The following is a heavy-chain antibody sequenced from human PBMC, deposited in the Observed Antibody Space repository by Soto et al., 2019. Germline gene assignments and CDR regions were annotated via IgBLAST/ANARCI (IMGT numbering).Heavy chain of an antibody. V-gene: IGHV3-30*03. D-gene: IGHD7-27*01. CDR2: ISSDGGNK. J-gene: IGHJ5*02. CDR1: GFTFSSYG. CDR3: ARGWGSPDP. Sequence: PGGSLRLSCAASGFTFSSYGMHWVRQAPGKGLEWVAVISSDGGNKYYADSVKGRVTISRDNSINTLYLQMDSLRVEDTALYYCARGWGSPDPWGQGTLVTVSS.